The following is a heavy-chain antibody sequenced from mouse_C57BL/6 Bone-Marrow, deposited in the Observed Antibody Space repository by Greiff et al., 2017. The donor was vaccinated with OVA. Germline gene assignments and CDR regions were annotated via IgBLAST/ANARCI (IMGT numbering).Heavy chain of an antibody. Sequence: QVQLKESGAELVRPGTSVKVSCKASGYAFTNYLIEWVKQRPGQGLEWIGVINPGSGGTNYNEKFKSKATLTADKSSSTAYMQLSSLTSEDSAVYFCARQGHSSGYPWFAYWGQGTLVTVSA. CDR1: GYAFTNYL. CDR3: ARQGHSSGYPWFAY. V-gene: IGHV1-54*01. J-gene: IGHJ3*01. D-gene: IGHD3-2*02. CDR2: INPGSGGT.